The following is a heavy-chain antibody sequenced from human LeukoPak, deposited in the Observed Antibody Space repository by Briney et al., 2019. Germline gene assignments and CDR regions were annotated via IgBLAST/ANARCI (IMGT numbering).Heavy chain of an antibody. J-gene: IGHJ5*02. CDR1: GFSFSSYD. Sequence: GGSLRLSCAASGFSFSSYDMHWVRQAPGKGLEWVSGISGSGGSTYYADSVKGRFTISRDNSKNTLYLQMSSLRAEDTAVYYCAKDRDSRGGGFDPWGQGTLVTVSS. CDR2: ISGSGGST. D-gene: IGHD6-19*01. V-gene: IGHV3-23*01. CDR3: AKDRDSRGGGFDP.